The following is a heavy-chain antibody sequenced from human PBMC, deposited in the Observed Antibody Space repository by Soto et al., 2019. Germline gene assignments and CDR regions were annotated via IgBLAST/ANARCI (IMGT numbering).Heavy chain of an antibody. CDR1: GGSFSGYY. Sequence: QVQLQQWGAGLLKPSETLSLTCAVYGGSFSGYYWSWIRQPPGKGLEWIGEINHSGSTNYNPSLKSRVTISVDTSKNQFSLKLSSVTAADTAVYYCARASFRSFDYWGQGTLVTVSS. CDR2: INHSGST. V-gene: IGHV4-34*01. CDR3: ARASFRSFDY. J-gene: IGHJ4*02.